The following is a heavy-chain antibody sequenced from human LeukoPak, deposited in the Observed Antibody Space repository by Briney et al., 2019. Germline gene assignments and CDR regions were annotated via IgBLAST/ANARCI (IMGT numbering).Heavy chain of an antibody. CDR1: GFTFSSYE. J-gene: IGHJ6*02. D-gene: IGHD2-15*01. CDR2: ISSSGSTI. CDR3: ARARCSGGSCYYYYYGMDV. V-gene: IGHV3-48*03. Sequence: GGSLRLSCAASGFTFSSYEMNWVRQAPGKGLEWVSYISSSGSTIYYADSVKGRFTISRDNAKNSLYLQMNSLRAEDTAVYYCARARCSGGSCYYYYYGMDVWGQGTTVTVSS.